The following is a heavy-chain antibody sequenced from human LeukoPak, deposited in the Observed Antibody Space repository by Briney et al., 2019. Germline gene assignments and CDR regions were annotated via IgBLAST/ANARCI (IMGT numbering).Heavy chain of an antibody. V-gene: IGHV3-30*18. CDR2: ISYDGSNK. D-gene: IGHD6-13*01. Sequence: PGRSLRLSCAASGFTFSSYGMHWVRQAPGKGPEWVAVISYDGSNKYYADSVKGRFTISRDNSKNTLYLQMNSLRAEDTAVYYCAKDRGSSWKDHFDYWGQGTLVTVSS. J-gene: IGHJ4*02. CDR3: AKDRGSSWKDHFDY. CDR1: GFTFSSYG.